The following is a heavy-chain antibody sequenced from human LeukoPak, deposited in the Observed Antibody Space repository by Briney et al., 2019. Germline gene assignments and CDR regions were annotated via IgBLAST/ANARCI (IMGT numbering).Heavy chain of an antibody. CDR3: VRFYYDSSGYDYGMDV. CDR1: GFTFSTYA. V-gene: IGHV3-30-3*01. J-gene: IGHJ6*02. Sequence: GGSLRLSCAASGFTFSTYAMSWVRQAPGKGLEWVALISFDGNNQYYSDSVKGRFTISRDNSKNTLYLQMNSLRAEDTAVYYCVRFYYDSSGYDYGMDVWGQGTTVTVSS. CDR2: ISFDGNNQ. D-gene: IGHD3-22*01.